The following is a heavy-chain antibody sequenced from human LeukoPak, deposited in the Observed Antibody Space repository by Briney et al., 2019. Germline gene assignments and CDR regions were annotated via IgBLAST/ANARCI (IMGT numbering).Heavy chain of an antibody. Sequence: PGGSLRLSCAVSGFTFRNYWMHWVRQAPGKGLEWVSSISSSSSYIYYADSVKGRFTISRDNAKNSLYLQMNSLRAEDTAVYYCAREGYCTNGVCYDDYWGQGTLVTVSS. D-gene: IGHD2-8*01. V-gene: IGHV3-21*01. CDR3: AREGYCTNGVCYDDY. CDR1: GFTFRNYW. J-gene: IGHJ4*02. CDR2: ISSSSSYI.